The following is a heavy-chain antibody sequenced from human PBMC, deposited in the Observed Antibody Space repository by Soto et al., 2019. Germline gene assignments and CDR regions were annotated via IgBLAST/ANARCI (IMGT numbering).Heavy chain of an antibody. V-gene: IGHV1-69*12. J-gene: IGHJ4*02. Sequence: QVQLVQSGAEVKKPGSSVKVSCKASGGTFSSHGFNWVRQAPGQGLEWIGGSIPLFGITNHTQKFQDRITITADASTTTAYMELRGLRYDDTAVYYCASDLGYGLGNGGQGTLLTVSS. CDR3: ASDLGYGLGN. CDR2: SIPLFGIT. CDR1: GGTFSSHG. D-gene: IGHD2-15*01.